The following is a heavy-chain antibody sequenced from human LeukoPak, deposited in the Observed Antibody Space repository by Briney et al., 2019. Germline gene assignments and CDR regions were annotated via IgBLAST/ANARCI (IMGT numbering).Heavy chain of an antibody. CDR1: GDSISRHY. CDR2: IDHGGTT. CDR3: ARLDYGSGSYPTH. D-gene: IGHD3-10*01. Sequence: TASETLPLTCTVSGDSISRHYWNWIRQPPGKGLEYIGYIDHGGTTKYNPSLKSRITMSLDTSKSQFSLKLSSVTAADTAVYYCARLDYGSGSYPTHWGQGTLVTVSS. V-gene: IGHV4-59*11. J-gene: IGHJ4*02.